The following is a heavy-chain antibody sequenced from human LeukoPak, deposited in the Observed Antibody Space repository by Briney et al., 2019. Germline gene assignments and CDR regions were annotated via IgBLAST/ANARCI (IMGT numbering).Heavy chain of an antibody. CDR3: ARYRSWYFDY. D-gene: IGHD6-6*01. CDR2: ISSSSSTI. Sequence: GGSLRLSCAASGFTFSSYSMNWVRQAPGKGVEWVSYISSSSSTIYYAHSVTVPFPISRDNANNSLYLQMNSLIAEDTAVYYCARYRSWYFDYWGQGTLVTVSS. CDR1: GFTFSSYS. V-gene: IGHV3-48*01. J-gene: IGHJ4*02.